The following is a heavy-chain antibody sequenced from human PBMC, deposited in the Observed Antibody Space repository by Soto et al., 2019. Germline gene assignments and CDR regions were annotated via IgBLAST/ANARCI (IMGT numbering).Heavy chain of an antibody. J-gene: IGHJ5*02. CDR2: IYYSGST. V-gene: IGHV4-30-4*01. D-gene: IGHD6-6*01. CDR1: GGSISSGDYY. Sequence: ASETLSLTCTVSGGSISSGDYYWSWIRQPPGKGLEWIGYIYYSGSTYYNPSLKSRVTISVDTSKNQFSLKLSSVTAADTAVYYCARGPYSSSSGGGWFDPWGQGTLVTVSS. CDR3: ARGPYSSSSGGGWFDP.